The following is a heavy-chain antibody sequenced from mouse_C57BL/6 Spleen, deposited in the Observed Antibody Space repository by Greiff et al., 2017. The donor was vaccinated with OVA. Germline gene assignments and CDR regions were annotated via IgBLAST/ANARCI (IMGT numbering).Heavy chain of an antibody. Sequence: QVQLHQPGAELVKPGASVKLSCKASGYTFTSYWMHWVKQRPGQGLEWIGMIHPNSGSTNSNEKFKSKATLTVDKSSSTAYMQLSSLTSEDSAVYYCARPSYYYCSSYRYFDVWGTGTTVTVSS. V-gene: IGHV1-64*01. CDR1: GYTFTSYW. CDR2: IHPNSGST. D-gene: IGHD1-1*01. CDR3: ARPSYYYCSSYRYFDV. J-gene: IGHJ1*03.